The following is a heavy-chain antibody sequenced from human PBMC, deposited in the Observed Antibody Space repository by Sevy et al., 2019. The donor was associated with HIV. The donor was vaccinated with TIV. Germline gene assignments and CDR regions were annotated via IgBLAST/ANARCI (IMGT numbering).Heavy chain of an antibody. Sequence: ASVKVSCKASGYTFTSYGISWVRQAPGQGLEWMGWISAYNGNTNHAQKLQGRVTMTTDTSTSTAYVELRSLRSDDTAIYYCARDLGGYGGNSIDYCGQGTLVTVSS. D-gene: IGHD2-21*02. CDR1: GYTFTSYG. CDR2: ISAYNGNT. CDR3: ARDLGGYGGNSIDY. J-gene: IGHJ4*02. V-gene: IGHV1-18*01.